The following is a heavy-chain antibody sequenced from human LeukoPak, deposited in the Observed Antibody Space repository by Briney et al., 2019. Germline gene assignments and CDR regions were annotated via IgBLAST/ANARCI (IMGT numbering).Heavy chain of an antibody. CDR2: INPNSGNT. CDR3: ARGYDSSGYLVY. Sequence: ASVKVSCKASGGTFSSYAISWVRQATAQGLEWMGWINPNSGNTGYAQKFQGRVTMTRNTSISTAYMELSSLRSEDTAVYYCARGYDSSGYLVYWGQGTLVTVSS. D-gene: IGHD3-22*01. V-gene: IGHV1-8*02. CDR1: GGTFSSYA. J-gene: IGHJ4*02.